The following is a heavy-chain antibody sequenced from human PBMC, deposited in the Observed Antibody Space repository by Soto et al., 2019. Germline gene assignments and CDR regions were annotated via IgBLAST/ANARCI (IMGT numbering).Heavy chain of an antibody. CDR1: GFTFSNYV. D-gene: IGHD6-19*01. J-gene: IGHJ6*02. V-gene: IGHV3-23*01. CDR3: AKDSSAVAVYYYYGMDV. Sequence: GGSLRLSCTASGFTFSNYVVSWVRQAPGKGLEWVSSISNSGGGTYYADSVRGRFTISRDNSKNTLYLQMNSLRAEDTAVYYCAKDSSAVAVYYYYGMDVWGQGTTVTVS. CDR2: ISNSGGGT.